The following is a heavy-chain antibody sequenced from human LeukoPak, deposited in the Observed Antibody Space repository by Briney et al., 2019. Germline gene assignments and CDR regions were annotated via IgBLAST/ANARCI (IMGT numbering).Heavy chain of an antibody. CDR3: VGTIASRGSEY. V-gene: IGHV3-74*01. D-gene: IGHD6-6*01. CDR1: GFTFTNYW. J-gene: IGHJ4*02. CDR2: LPPDELGI. Sequence: GGSLRLSCAASGFTFTNYWMHWVRQAPGMGLVWVSRLPPDELGIIYADSVKGRFTVSRDNAKSTVYLQMNNLRVDDTAMYYCVGTIASRGSEYWGQGALATVSS.